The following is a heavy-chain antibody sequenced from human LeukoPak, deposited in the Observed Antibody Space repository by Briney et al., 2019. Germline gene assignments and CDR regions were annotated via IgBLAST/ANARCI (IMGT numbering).Heavy chain of an antibody. J-gene: IGHJ6*03. CDR1: GFTFSSYG. Sequence: GGSLRLSCAASGFTFSSYGMTWVRQAPGKGLQWVSVIIDSGGSTYYADSVKGRFTISRDNSKNTLYLQMNSLRAEDTAVYYCAKASRFGYSYGPREYFYYMDVWGKGTTVTISS. CDR3: AKASRFGYSYGPREYFYYMDV. V-gene: IGHV3-23*01. CDR2: IIDSGGST. D-gene: IGHD5-18*01.